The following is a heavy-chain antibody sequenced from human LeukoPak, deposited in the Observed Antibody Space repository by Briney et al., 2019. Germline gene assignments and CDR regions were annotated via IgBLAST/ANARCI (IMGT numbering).Heavy chain of an antibody. J-gene: IGHJ3*02. Sequence: NSSETLSLTCTVSGGSISSYYWSWIRQPPGKGLEWIGYIYYSGSTNYNPSLKSRVTISVDTSKNQFSLKLSSVTAADTAVYYCARDGAFDIWGQGTMVTVSS. CDR2: IYYSGST. V-gene: IGHV4-59*12. CDR3: ARDGAFDI. CDR1: GGSISSYY.